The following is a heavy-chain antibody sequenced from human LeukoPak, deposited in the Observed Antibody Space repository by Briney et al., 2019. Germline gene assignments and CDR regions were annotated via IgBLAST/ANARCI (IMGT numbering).Heavy chain of an antibody. CDR3: ARDVMDRGGSIFDF. CDR2: IYYSGNT. Sequence: SETLSLTCTVSGGSMNYNYWSWIRQSPGKGLEWIGYIYYSGNTKYNPSLKSRVTISIDTSKNQFSLKLSSVTAADTAVYYCARDVMDRGGSIFDFWGQGTLVTVSS. V-gene: IGHV4-59*01. J-gene: IGHJ4*02. CDR1: GGSMNYNY. D-gene: IGHD3-10*01.